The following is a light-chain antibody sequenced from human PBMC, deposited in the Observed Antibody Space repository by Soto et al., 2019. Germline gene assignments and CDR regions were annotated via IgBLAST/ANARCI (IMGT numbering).Light chain of an antibody. CDR1: QDISNY. CDR2: AAS. Sequence: DIQMTQSPSSLSASVGDRVTITCRAGQDISNYLAWYQQKPGKIPKVLIYAASTFQSGVPSRFSGSGSGTDFTLTISSLQPDDFATYYCQHYNSYSEAFGQGTKVDIK. V-gene: IGKV1-27*01. CDR3: QHYNSYSEA. J-gene: IGKJ1*01.